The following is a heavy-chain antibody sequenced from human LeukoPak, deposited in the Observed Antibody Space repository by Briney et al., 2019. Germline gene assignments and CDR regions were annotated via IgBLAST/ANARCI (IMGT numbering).Heavy chain of an antibody. CDR1: GLTYSGYA. CDR3: AAYSSSWYTDY. V-gene: IGHV3-23*01. D-gene: IGHD6-13*01. CDR2: ISNSGGST. J-gene: IGHJ4*02. Sequence: GLSLRLLCASSGLTYSGYAMSGARQASRKGLEWVSAISNSGGSTDYADSVKGRFTISRVNSKNTLYLQMNSLRAEDTAVYFCAAYSSSWYTDYWGQGALVTVSS.